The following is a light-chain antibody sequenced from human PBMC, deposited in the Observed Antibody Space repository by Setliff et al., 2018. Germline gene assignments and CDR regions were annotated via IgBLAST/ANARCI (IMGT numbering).Light chain of an antibody. CDR3: SSYTGTYV. Sequence: QSALAQPASVSGSPGQSITISCTGTSSDVGGYNYVSWYQQHPGKAPKLMIYDVNNRPSGVSNRFSGSKSGNTASLTISGLQAEDEADYYCSSYTGTYVFGSGTKV. V-gene: IGLV2-14*03. CDR1: SSDVGGYNY. CDR2: DVN. J-gene: IGLJ1*01.